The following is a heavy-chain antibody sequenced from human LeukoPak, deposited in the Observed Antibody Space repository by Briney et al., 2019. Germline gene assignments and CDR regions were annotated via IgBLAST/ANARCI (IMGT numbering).Heavy chain of an antibody. CDR2: ISGSGGST. D-gene: IGHD3-22*01. Sequence: PGGSLRLSCAASGFTFSNAWMSWVRQAPGKGLEWVSAISGSGGSTYYADSVKGRFTISRDNSKNTLYLQMNSLRAEDTAVYYCAKIHVRNLSGSIYYYYYYMDVWGKGTTVTISS. V-gene: IGHV3-23*01. CDR3: AKIHVRNLSGSIYYYYYYMDV. J-gene: IGHJ6*03. CDR1: GFTFSNAW.